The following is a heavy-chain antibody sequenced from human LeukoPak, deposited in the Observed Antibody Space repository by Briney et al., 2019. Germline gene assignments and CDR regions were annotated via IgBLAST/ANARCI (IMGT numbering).Heavy chain of an antibody. CDR2: IRYDGSDK. V-gene: IGHV3-30*02. J-gene: IGHJ6*03. Sequence: GGSLRLSCAASEFSVGSNYMTWVRQAPGKGLEWVAFIRYDGSDKYYADSVKGRFTISRDNSKNTLYLQMNSLRAEDTAIYYCAKDGLGGFGDYMDVWGKGTTVTISS. CDR1: EFSVGSNY. CDR3: AKDGLGGFGDYMDV. D-gene: IGHD3-10*01.